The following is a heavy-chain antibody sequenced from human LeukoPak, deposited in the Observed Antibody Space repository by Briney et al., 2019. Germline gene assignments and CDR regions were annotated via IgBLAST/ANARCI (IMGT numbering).Heavy chain of an antibody. J-gene: IGHJ4*02. CDR1: GFTFSSYS. Sequence: GGSLRLSCAASGFTFSSYSMNWVRQAPGKGLEWVSSISSSSSYIYYADSVKGRFTISRDNAKNPLYLQMNSLRAEDTAVYYCAKDYDSSGYTTLLFDYWGQGTLVTVSS. D-gene: IGHD3-22*01. CDR3: AKDYDSSGYTTLLFDY. CDR2: ISSSSSYI. V-gene: IGHV3-21*04.